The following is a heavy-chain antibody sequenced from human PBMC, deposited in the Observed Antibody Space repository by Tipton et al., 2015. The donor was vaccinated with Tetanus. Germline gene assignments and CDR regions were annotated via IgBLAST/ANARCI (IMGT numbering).Heavy chain of an antibody. J-gene: IGHJ4*02. Sequence: TLSLTCAVSGGSIDSINWWSWVRQPPGQGLEWIGETSDSGYPNYNPSLKSRVTISVDKSKDQFSLKLSSVTAADTAVYYCARIRQVGRPGPFFDYWGQGTLVTVTS. CDR3: ARIRQVGRPGPFFDY. CDR1: GGSIDSINW. V-gene: IGHV4-4*02. CDR2: TSDSGYP. D-gene: IGHD3-10*01.